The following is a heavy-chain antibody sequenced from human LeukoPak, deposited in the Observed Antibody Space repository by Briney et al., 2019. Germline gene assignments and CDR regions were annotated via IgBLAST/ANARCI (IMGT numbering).Heavy chain of an antibody. CDR2: IYPDSSDT. Sequence: PGGSLRLSCVASGFSLSTSSMAWVRQAPGGRPEWVSDIYPDSSDTYYADSVKGRFSISRDDSKNTLYLQMDSLRAEETATYYCAKRLNINYFEHWGQGTLVTVSS. CDR3: AKRLNINYFEH. D-gene: IGHD2/OR15-2a*01. J-gene: IGHJ4*02. V-gene: IGHV3-23*03. CDR1: GFSLSTSS.